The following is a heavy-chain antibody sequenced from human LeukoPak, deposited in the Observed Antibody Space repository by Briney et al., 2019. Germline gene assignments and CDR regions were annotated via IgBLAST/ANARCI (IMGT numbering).Heavy chain of an antibody. D-gene: IGHD6-6*01. CDR1: GGTFSSYA. Sequence: SVKVSCKASGGTFSSYAISWVRQAPGQGLEWMGGIIPIFGTANYAQKFQGRVTITADESTSTAYMELSSLRSEDTAVYYCAGKEYSSSYYYYYYYMDVWGKGTTVTVS. CDR3: AGKEYSSSYYYYYYYMDV. CDR2: IIPIFGTA. J-gene: IGHJ6*03. V-gene: IGHV1-69*13.